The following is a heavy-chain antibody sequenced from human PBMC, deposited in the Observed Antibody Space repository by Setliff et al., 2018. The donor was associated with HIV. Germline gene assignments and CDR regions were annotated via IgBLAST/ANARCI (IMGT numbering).Heavy chain of an antibody. CDR2: INTYNGNT. D-gene: IGHD3-22*01. CDR1: GYNFVGYG. CDR3: ARGPPGYFDAFDI. J-gene: IGHJ3*02. V-gene: IGHV1-3*04. Sequence: ASVKVSCKASGYNFVGYGINWLRQAPGQGLEWMGWINTYNGNTKYSQKFQDRVTITRDTSASTAYMELSSLRSEDTAVYYCARGPPGYFDAFDIWAQGTMVTVS.